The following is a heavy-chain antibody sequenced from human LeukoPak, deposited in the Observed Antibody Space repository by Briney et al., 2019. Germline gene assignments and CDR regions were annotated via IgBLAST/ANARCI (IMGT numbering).Heavy chain of an antibody. J-gene: IGHJ4*02. CDR3: ARDSSGYHDY. CDR2: IYTSGST. CDR1: GGSISSVNYY. V-gene: IGHV4-61*02. D-gene: IGHD3-22*01. Sequence: PSQTLSLTCTVSGGSISSVNYYWSWIRQPAGKGLEWIGRIYTSGSTNYNPSPKSRVTISADTSKNQFSLKLSSVTAADTAVYYCARDSSGYHDYWGQGTLVTVSS.